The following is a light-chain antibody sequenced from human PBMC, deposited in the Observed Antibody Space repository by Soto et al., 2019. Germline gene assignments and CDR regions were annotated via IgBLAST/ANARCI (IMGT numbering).Light chain of an antibody. CDR2: KAS. V-gene: IGKV1-5*03. CDR3: QHYNDYSSV. J-gene: IGKJ1*01. Sequence: DIQMTQSPSTLSASIGDRVTITCRASQSVDSWLAWYQQQPGKAPKLLIYKASSLQTGVPSRFSGSASGTECNLTISSLQPDDVATYCCQHYNDYSSVFGQGTKVEIK. CDR1: QSVDSW.